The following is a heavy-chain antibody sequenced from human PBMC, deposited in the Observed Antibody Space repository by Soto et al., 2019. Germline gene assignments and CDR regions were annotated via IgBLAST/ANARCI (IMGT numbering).Heavy chain of an antibody. Sequence: GGSLRLSCAASGFTFSSYSMNWVRQAPGKGLEWVSSISSSSSNIYYADSVKGRFTISRDNAKNSLYLQMNSLRAEDTAGYYCARNLEQITGYYYGMDVWGQGTTVTVSS. J-gene: IGHJ6*02. CDR3: ARNLEQITGYYYGMDV. CDR2: ISSSSSNI. CDR1: GFTFSSYS. V-gene: IGHV3-21*01. D-gene: IGHD3-16*01.